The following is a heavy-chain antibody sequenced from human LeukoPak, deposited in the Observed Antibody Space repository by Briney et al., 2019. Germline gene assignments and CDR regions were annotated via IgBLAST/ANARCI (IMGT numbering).Heavy chain of an antibody. CDR3: ARVPGIAARDAFDI. Sequence: PSETLSLTCAVYGGSFSGYYWSWIRQPPGKGLEWIGEINHSGSTNYNPPLKSRVTISVDTSKNQFSLKLSSVTAADTAVYYCARVPGIAARDAFDIWGQGTMVTVSS. V-gene: IGHV4-34*01. CDR2: INHSGST. D-gene: IGHD6-25*01. J-gene: IGHJ3*02. CDR1: GGSFSGYY.